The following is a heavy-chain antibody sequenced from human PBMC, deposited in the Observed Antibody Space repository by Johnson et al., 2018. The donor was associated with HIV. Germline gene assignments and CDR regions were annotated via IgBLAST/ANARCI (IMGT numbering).Heavy chain of an antibody. CDR1: GFTFSSYA. V-gene: IGHV3-30*04. J-gene: IGHJ3*02. Sequence: QVQLVESGGGVVQPGRSLRLSCAASGFTFSSYAMHWVRQAPGKGLEWVAVISYDGSNKYYADSVKGRFTISRDNSKNTLYLQMSSMRAEDTAVYYCASSAFDIWGQGTMVTVSS. CDR3: ASSAFDI. CDR2: ISYDGSNK.